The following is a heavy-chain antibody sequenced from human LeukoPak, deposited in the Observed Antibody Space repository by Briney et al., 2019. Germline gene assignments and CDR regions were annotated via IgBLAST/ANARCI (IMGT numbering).Heavy chain of an antibody. V-gene: IGHV3-23*01. Sequence: GGSLRLSCAASGFTFNRDWTAWVRQAPGKGLEWVSINSDGRGGKIYYADSVKGRFTISRDNSKNTLDLQMNSLRAEDTAVYYCAKGTKLAVAANNYFDYWGQGTLLTVSS. CDR3: AKGTKLAVAANNYFDY. D-gene: IGHD2-15*01. CDR1: GFTFNRDW. J-gene: IGHJ4*02. CDR2: NSDGRGGKI.